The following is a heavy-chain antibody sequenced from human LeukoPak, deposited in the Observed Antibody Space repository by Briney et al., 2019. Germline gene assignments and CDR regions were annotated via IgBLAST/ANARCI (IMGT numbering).Heavy chain of an antibody. Sequence: PGGSLRLSCAASGFTFSSYAMSWVRQAPGKGLERVTAISGSGGRTYYADSVKGRFTISRDNSKSTLYLQMNSLRAEDTAVYYCTKDPRELVVYYYYMDVWAKGPRSPSP. CDR1: GFTFSSYA. CDR3: TKDPRELVVYYYYMDV. V-gene: IGHV3-23*01. D-gene: IGHD6-6*01. CDR2: ISGSGGRT. J-gene: IGHJ6*03.